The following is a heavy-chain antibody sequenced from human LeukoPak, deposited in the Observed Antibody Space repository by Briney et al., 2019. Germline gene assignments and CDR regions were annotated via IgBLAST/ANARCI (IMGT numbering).Heavy chain of an antibody. Sequence: AGGSLRLSCAASGFTFSSYEMNWVRQAPGKGLEWVSYISSSGSTIYYADSVKGRFTISRDNAKNSLYLQMNSLRAEDTAVYYWSKTLYDYVWGSYRLFDYWGQGTLVTVSS. CDR1: GFTFSSYE. V-gene: IGHV3-48*03. CDR2: ISSSGSTI. D-gene: IGHD3-16*02. J-gene: IGHJ4*02. CDR3: SKTLYDYVWGSYRLFDY.